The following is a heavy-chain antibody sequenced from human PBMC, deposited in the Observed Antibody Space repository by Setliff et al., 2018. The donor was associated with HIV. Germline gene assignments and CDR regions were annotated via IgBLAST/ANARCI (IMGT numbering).Heavy chain of an antibody. Sequence: ASVKVPCKISGYTLTAYGLNWVRQAPGQGPEWMGWFTSYNNQAEYAPKFQGRVTMTIDTSTSTAYMELRNLKYDDTAVYYCARGGDPPYYFLGMDVWGQGTTVTVSS. CDR1: GYTLTAYG. CDR3: ARGGDPPYYFLGMDV. CDR2: FTSYNNQA. V-gene: IGHV1-18*01. D-gene: IGHD3-10*01. J-gene: IGHJ6*02.